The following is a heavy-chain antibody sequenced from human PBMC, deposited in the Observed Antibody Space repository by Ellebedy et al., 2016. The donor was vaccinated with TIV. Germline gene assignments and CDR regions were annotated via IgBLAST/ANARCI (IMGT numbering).Heavy chain of an antibody. CDR3: ARGKVTVGLSSMDV. CDR2: ISYDGRNK. Sequence: PGGSLRLSCAASGFTFVTSALHWFGRTPGKGLEWVTVISYDGRNKYYADSVKGRLTISRDNSKNKMYLQMNSLRAEDMAMYYCARGKVTVGLSSMDVWGQGTTVTVSS. V-gene: IGHV3-30*04. J-gene: IGHJ6*02. CDR1: GFTFVTSA. D-gene: IGHD4-11*01.